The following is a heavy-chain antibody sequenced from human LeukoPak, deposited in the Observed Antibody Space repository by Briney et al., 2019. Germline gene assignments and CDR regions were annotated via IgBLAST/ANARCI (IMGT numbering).Heavy chain of an antibody. Sequence: PGGSLRLSCAASGFTFSNFWMSWVRQAPGKGLEWVANINQDGSDKYYMDSVKGRFTISRDNAKNSLYLQMNSLRAEDTSIYYCARDHGGSYYWFTAFDVWGQGSMVTVSS. D-gene: IGHD1-26*01. CDR1: GFTFSNFW. J-gene: IGHJ3*01. CDR3: ARDHGGSYYWFTAFDV. V-gene: IGHV3-7*01. CDR2: INQDGSDK.